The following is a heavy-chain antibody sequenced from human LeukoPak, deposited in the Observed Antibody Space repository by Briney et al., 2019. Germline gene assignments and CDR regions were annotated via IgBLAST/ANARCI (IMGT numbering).Heavy chain of an antibody. V-gene: IGHV3-23*01. CDR1: GFTFSSYA. Sequence: GGSLRLSCAASGFTFSSYAMSWVRQAPGKGLEWVSAISGSGGSTYYADSVKGRFTISRDNSKNTLYLQMNSLRAEDTAVYYCAKDEVTMVRGVIGEIDYWGQGTLVTVSS. CDR3: AKDEVTMVRGVIGEIDY. CDR2: ISGSGGST. J-gene: IGHJ4*02. D-gene: IGHD3-10*01.